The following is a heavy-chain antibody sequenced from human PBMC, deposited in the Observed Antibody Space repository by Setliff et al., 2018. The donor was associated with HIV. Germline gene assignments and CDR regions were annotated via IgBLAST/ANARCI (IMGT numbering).Heavy chain of an antibody. CDR2: IYWDDDK. Sequence: KSGPTLVNPTQTLTLTCTFSGFSLSTSGVGVGWIRQPPGKALEWLALIYWDDDKHYSPSLESRLTITKDTSKNQVVLTMTNMDPVDTATYYCAHSYCSSTSCYPHYNYYMDVWGKGTTVTVSS. J-gene: IGHJ6*03. D-gene: IGHD2-2*01. CDR3: AHSYCSSTSCYPHYNYYMDV. CDR1: GFSLSTSGVG. V-gene: IGHV2-5*02.